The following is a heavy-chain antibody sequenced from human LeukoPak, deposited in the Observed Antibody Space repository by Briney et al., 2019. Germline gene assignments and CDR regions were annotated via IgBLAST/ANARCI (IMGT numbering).Heavy chain of an antibody. V-gene: IGHV3-7*01. CDR2: INNDGSDK. CDR1: GFPFSTYY. J-gene: IGHJ1*01. D-gene: IGHD3-10*01. Sequence: GGSLRLSCTVSGFPFSTYYMGWLRRPPGKGLEWVAMINNDGSDKSYVNSLKGRFTISRDNAKNSLFLQMSSLTAEDTAVYYCAFLVREPQHWGRGTLVTVSS. CDR3: AFLVREPQH.